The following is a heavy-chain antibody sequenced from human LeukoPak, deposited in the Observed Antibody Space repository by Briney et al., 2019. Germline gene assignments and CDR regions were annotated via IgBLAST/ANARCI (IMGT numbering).Heavy chain of an antibody. CDR2: INHSGST. Sequence: PSETLSLTCAVYGGSFSGYYWSWIRQPPGKGLEWIGEINHSGSTNYNPSLKSRVTISVDTFKNQSSLKLSSVTAADTAVYYCARRYCSGGSCYFDYWGQGTLVTVSS. J-gene: IGHJ4*02. V-gene: IGHV4-34*01. D-gene: IGHD2-15*01. CDR3: ARRYCSGGSCYFDY. CDR1: GGSFSGYY.